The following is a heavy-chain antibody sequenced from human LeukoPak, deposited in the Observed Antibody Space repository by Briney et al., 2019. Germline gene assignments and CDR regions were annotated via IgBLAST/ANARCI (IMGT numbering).Heavy chain of an antibody. J-gene: IGHJ4*02. V-gene: IGHV4-34*01. CDR2: INHSGST. Sequence: SETLSLTCAVYGGSFSGYYWSWIRQPPGKGLEWIGEINHSGSTNYNPSLKSRVTISVDTSKNQFSLKLSSVTAADTAVYYCARRGLRDIIAAASPPTDYWGQGTLVTVSS. D-gene: IGHD6-13*01. CDR1: GGSFSGYY. CDR3: ARRGLRDIIAAASPPTDY.